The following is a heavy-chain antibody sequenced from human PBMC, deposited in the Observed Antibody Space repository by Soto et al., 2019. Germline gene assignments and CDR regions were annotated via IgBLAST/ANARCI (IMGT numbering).Heavy chain of an antibody. CDR1: GYTFRDDG. CDR3: AKQFDLGGLEDY. V-gene: IGHV3-30*18. J-gene: IGHJ4*02. CDR2: ISHDGNSK. Sequence: QVQLVESGGGVVQPGTSLRLSCAAYGYTFRDDGMHWVRQAPGKGLEWVAVISHDGNSKYYGDSVKGRFTVSRDNSNNMAYLQMNSLRLEDTAMYYCAKQFDLGGLEDYWGQGTLVTASS. D-gene: IGHD1-1*01.